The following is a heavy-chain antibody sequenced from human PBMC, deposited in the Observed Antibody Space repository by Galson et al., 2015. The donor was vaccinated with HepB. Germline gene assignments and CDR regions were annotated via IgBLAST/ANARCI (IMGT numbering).Heavy chain of an antibody. D-gene: IGHD6-19*01. J-gene: IGHJ4*02. CDR1: GFTFSSYG. CDR2: IWYDGSNK. CDR3: AQAHSSGWLRFDY. V-gene: IGHV3-33*06. Sequence: SLRLSCAASGFTFSSYGMHWVRQAPGKGLEWVAVIWYDGSNKYYADSVKGRFTISRDNSKNTLYLQMNSLRAEDTAVYYCAQAHSSGWLRFDYWGQGTLVTVSS.